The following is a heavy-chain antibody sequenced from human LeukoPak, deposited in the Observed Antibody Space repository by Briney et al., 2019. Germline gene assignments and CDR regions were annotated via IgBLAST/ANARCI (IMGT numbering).Heavy chain of an antibody. D-gene: IGHD1-1*01. Sequence: GGSLRLSCVWSGFTYTDYWMHWFRQAPGKGPVWVSRINPDGTIIDYADSVKGRFSISRDNAKNLLYLQMNGLRADDTAVYYCAKDLSWNTTDRWGQGILVTVSS. CDR2: INPDGTII. CDR3: AKDLSWNTTDR. CDR1: GFTYTDYW. V-gene: IGHV3-74*01. J-gene: IGHJ5*02.